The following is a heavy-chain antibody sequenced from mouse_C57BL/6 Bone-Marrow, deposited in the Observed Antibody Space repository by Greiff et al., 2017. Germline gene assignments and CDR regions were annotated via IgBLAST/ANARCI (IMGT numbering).Heavy chain of an antibody. CDR1: GFSLTSYG. CDR2: IWSGGST. V-gene: IGHV2-2*01. D-gene: IGHD2-2*01. CDR3: ARNRGYEDYYAMDY. Sequence: VQLQESGPGLVQPSQSLSITCTVSGFSLTSYGVHWVRQSPGKGLEWLGVIWSGGSTDYNAAFISRLSISKDNSKSQVFFKMNSLQADDTSIYYCARNRGYEDYYAMDYWGQGTSVTVAS. J-gene: IGHJ4*01.